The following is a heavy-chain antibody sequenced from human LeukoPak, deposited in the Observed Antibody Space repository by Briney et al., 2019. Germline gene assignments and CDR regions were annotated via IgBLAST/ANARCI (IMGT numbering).Heavy chain of an antibody. CDR1: GFTFSSYS. J-gene: IGHJ4*02. CDR2: IISSSSYI. Sequence: GGSLRLSCAASGFTFSSYSMSWVRQAPGEGLVWVFSIISSSSYIYYADSMKSRFIISRDTARNSLYLEMNRVRAEDTAVYYCARIIGISGTYPTDYWGQGTLVTVSS. CDR3: ARIIGISGTYPTDY. V-gene: IGHV3-21*06. D-gene: IGHD1-26*01.